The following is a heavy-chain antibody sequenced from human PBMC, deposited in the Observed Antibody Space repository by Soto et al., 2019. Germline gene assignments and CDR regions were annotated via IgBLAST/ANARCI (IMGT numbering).Heavy chain of an antibody. Sequence: QVHLVQSGVEVKTPGASVKVSCQASGYTFFTYDISWVRQAPGQGLEWMGWISTYSGDTKYAQKFQGRVTMTTDTSTTAAYLELRSRRSDDTAVYDCARHRGPTTSENWFDPWGQGTLVTVSS. D-gene: IGHD5-12*01. V-gene: IGHV1-18*01. CDR2: ISTYSGDT. CDR1: GYTFFTYD. J-gene: IGHJ5*02. CDR3: ARHRGPTTSENWFDP.